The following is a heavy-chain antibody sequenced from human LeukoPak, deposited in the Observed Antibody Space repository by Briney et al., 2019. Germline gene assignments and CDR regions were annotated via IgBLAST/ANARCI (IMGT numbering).Heavy chain of an antibody. CDR2: IYYSGST. Sequence: PSETLSLTCTVSGDSISSSSYFWGWIRQPPGKGLEWIGSIYYSGSTYYNPSLMSRVTISVDTSKNQFSLKLSSVTAADTAVYYCARRVYDSSGYYYYSGIDYWGQGTLVTVSS. D-gene: IGHD3-22*01. V-gene: IGHV4-39*01. CDR1: GDSISSSSYF. J-gene: IGHJ4*02. CDR3: ARRVYDSSGYYYYSGIDY.